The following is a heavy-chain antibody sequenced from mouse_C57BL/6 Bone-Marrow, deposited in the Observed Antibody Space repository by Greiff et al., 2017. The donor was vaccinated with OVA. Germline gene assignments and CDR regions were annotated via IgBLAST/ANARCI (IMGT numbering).Heavy chain of an antibody. J-gene: IGHJ2*01. CDR2: INYDGSST. CDR1: GFTFSDYY. V-gene: IGHV5-16*01. CDR3: ARDGGYYYGSSYFDY. Sequence: EVHLVESEGGLVQPGSSMKLSCTASGFTFSDYYMAWVRQVPEKGLEWVANINYDGSSTYYLDSLKSRFIISRDNAKNILYLQMSSLKSEDTATYYCARDGGYYYGSSYFDYWGQGTTLTVSS. D-gene: IGHD1-1*01.